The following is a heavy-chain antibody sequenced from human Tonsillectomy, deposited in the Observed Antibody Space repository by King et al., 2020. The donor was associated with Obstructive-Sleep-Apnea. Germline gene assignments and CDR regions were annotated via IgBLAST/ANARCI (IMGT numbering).Heavy chain of an antibody. V-gene: IGHV3-30*04. CDR1: GFTFSSYA. D-gene: IGHD3-10*01. CDR2: ISYDGSNK. Sequence: VQLVESGGGVVQPGRSLRLSCAASGFTFSSYAMHWVRQAPGKGLEWVAVISYDGSNKYYADSVKGRFTISRDNSKNTVYLQMNSLRAEDTAVYFCARGGHLIRGGNYFDYWGQGTLVTVSS. CDR3: ARGGHLIRGGNYFDY. J-gene: IGHJ4*02.